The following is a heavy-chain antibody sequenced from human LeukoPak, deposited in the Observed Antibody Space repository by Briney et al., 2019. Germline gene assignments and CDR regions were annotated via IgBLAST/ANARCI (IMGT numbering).Heavy chain of an antibody. CDR1: GYSISSGYY. Sequence: SETLSLTCTVSGYSISSGYYWGWIRQPPGKGLEWIGSIYHSGSTYYNPSLKSRVTISVDTSKNQFSLKLSSVTAADTAVYYCARDHRSHFQHWGQGTLVTVSS. CDR2: IYHSGST. V-gene: IGHV4-38-2*02. CDR3: ARDHRSHFQH. J-gene: IGHJ1*01.